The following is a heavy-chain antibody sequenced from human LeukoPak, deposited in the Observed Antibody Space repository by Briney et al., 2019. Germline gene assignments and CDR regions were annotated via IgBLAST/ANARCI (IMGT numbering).Heavy chain of an antibody. J-gene: IGHJ4*02. CDR3: ANAREPPYRGIYYYFES. D-gene: IGHD1-26*01. CDR1: GDSVTTSY. V-gene: IGHV4-59*02. Sequence: SETLSLTCTVSGDSVTTSYWSWIRQPPGKGLEWIGYIYYSGNTNYNPSLRSRVTISVDTSKSQFSLHLTSVTAADTAVYYCANAREPPYRGIYYYFESWGQGTLVTVSS. CDR2: IYYSGNT.